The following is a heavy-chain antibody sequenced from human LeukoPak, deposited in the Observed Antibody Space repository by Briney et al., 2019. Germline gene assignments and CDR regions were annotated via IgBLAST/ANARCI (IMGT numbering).Heavy chain of an antibody. Sequence: PSETLSLTCTVSGYSISSDYYWGWVRQPPGKGLEWIGSIYYSRNTYYNASLKSQVSISIDTSKNQFSLRLTSVTAADTAVYYCARQTGSGLFILPGGQGTLVTVSS. CDR3: ARQTGSGLFILP. D-gene: IGHD3/OR15-3a*01. CDR2: IYYSRNT. CDR1: GYSISSDYY. V-gene: IGHV4-38-2*02. J-gene: IGHJ4*02.